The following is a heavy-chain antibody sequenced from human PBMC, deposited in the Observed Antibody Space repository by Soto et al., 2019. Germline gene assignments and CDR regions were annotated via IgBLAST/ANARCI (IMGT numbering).Heavy chain of an antibody. D-gene: IGHD4-17*01. CDR3: AKDGGNYCDYEANFDY. CDR2: ISGSGGST. Sequence: EVQLLESGGGLVQPGGSLRLSCAASGFTFSSYAMSWVRQAPGKGLEWVSAISGSGGSTYYADSVKGRFTISRDNSKNTLYLQMNSLRAEDTAVYYCAKDGGNYCDYEANFDYWGQGTLVTVSS. J-gene: IGHJ4*02. V-gene: IGHV3-23*01. CDR1: GFTFSSYA.